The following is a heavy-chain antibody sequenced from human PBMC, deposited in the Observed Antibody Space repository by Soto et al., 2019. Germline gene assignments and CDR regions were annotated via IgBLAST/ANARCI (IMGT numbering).Heavy chain of an antibody. D-gene: IGHD6-19*01. CDR2: MFYSGST. Sequence: KTSETLSLTCTVSGDSISSFYWYWIRQPPGKGLEWVGYMFYSGSTNYNPSLKSRVTMSVDTSKKQFSLRLKSVTAADTAVYYCVSGWFLDYWGKGILVTASS. V-gene: IGHV4-59*01. CDR3: VSGWFLDY. J-gene: IGHJ4*02. CDR1: GDSISSFY.